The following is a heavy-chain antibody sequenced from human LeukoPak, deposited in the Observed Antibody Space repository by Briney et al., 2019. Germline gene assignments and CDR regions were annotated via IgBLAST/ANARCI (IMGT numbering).Heavy chain of an antibody. CDR3: AKAGGSDAAFDI. J-gene: IGHJ3*02. V-gene: IGHV3-23*01. Sequence: GGSLRLSCAASGFTFSSYAMNWVRQAPGKGLEWVSAITGSGGRTYYADSVKGRFTISRDNSKNTLYLQMNSLRAEDTAVYYCAKAGGSDAAFDIWGQGTMVTVSS. CDR2: ITGSGGRT. D-gene: IGHD3-10*01. CDR1: GFTFSSYA.